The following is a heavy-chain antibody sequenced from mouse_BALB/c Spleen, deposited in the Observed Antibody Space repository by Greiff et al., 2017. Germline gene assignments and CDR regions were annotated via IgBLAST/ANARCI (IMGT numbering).Heavy chain of an antibody. V-gene: IGHV5-4*02. D-gene: IGHD2-10*02. CDR1: GFTFSDYY. CDR2: ISDGGSYT. Sequence: DVKLVESGGGLVKPGGSLKLSCAASGFTFSDYYMYWVRQTPEKRLEWVATISDGGSYTYYPDSVKGRFTISRDNAKNNLYLQMSSLKSEDTAMYYCARGAYGNIDYWGQGTTLTVSS. CDR3: ARGAYGNIDY. J-gene: IGHJ2*01.